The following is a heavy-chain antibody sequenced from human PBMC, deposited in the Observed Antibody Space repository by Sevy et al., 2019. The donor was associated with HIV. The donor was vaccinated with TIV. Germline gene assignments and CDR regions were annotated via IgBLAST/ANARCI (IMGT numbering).Heavy chain of an antibody. CDR2: IGSGGDA. CDR1: GFTFSSYD. Sequence: GGSLRLSCGASGFTFSSYDMHWVRQAAGKGLEWVSGIGSGGDAYYPGSAKGRFTISRENAKNSLYLQMNSLRAGDTAVYECARGGGYSDYGMDVWGQGTTVTVSS. CDR3: ARGGGYSDYGMDV. J-gene: IGHJ6*02. V-gene: IGHV3-13*01. D-gene: IGHD5-12*01.